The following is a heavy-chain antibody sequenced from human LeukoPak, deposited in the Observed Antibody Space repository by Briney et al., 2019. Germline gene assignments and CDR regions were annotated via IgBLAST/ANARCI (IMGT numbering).Heavy chain of an antibody. V-gene: IGHV4-30-2*01. CDR1: GGSISSGGYS. CDR3: AGFGVATILGIGRYYGMDV. J-gene: IGHJ6*02. D-gene: IGHD5-12*01. CDR2: IYHSGST. Sequence: SETLSLTCAVSGGSISSGGYSWSWIRQPPGKGLEWIGYIYHSGSTYYNPSLKSRVTISVDTSKNQFSLKLSSVTAADTAVYYCAGFGVATILGIGRYYGMDVWGQGTTVTVSS.